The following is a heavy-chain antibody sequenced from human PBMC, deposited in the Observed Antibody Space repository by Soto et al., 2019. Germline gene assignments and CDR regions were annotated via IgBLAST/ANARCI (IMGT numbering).Heavy chain of an antibody. CDR1: GGSISSGGYY. CDR2: IYYSGST. V-gene: IGHV4-31*03. Sequence: PSETLSLTCTVSGGSISSGGYYWSWIRQHPGKGLEWIGYIYYSGSTYYNPSLKSRVTISVDTSKNQFSLKLSSVTAADTAVYYCARDAFRGNPYDRYYYFDYWGQGTLVTVSS. J-gene: IGHJ4*02. CDR3: ARDAFRGNPYDRYYYFDY. D-gene: IGHD1-26*01.